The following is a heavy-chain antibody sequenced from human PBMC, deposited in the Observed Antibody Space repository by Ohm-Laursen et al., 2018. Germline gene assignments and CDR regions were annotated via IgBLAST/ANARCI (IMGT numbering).Heavy chain of an antibody. D-gene: IGHD2-15*01. CDR3: AREISPGFRRAYCSGGSCYRAFDI. Sequence: SETLSLTCTVSGGSISSYYWSWIRQPPGKGLEWIGYIYYSGSTNYNPSLKSRVTISVDTSKNQFSLKLSSVTAADTAVYYCAREISPGFRRAYCSGGSCYRAFDIWGQGTMVTVSS. CDR1: GGSISSYY. J-gene: IGHJ3*02. V-gene: IGHV4-59*01. CDR2: IYYSGST.